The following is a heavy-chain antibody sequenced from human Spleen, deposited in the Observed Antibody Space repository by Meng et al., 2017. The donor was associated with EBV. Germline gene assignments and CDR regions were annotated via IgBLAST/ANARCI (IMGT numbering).Heavy chain of an antibody. J-gene: IGHJ4*02. CDR3: ARGMNLYYYDNSGSLVDY. D-gene: IGHD3-22*01. Sequence: HVQLEEAGPGLVKPSQALSLTCGVSGASISSGGNNWSWIRQPPGKGLEWIGFIFDSGTTYYNPSLKSRLTISVDTSKNQFSLKLSSVTAADTAMYYCARGMNLYYYDNSGSLVDYWGQGTLVTVSS. CDR2: IFDSGTT. V-gene: IGHV4-30-4*01. CDR1: GASISSGGNN.